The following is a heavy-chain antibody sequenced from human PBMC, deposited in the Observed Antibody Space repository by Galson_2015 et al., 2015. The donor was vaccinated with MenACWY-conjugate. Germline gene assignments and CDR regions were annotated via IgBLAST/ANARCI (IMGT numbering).Heavy chain of an antibody. J-gene: IGHJ3*02. CDR1: GFTFSTYD. CDR2: IGTRGDT. CDR3: AKDQPPYCTNGVCYLVWAFDI. V-gene: IGHV3-13*01. Sequence: SLRLSCAASGFTFSTYDMHWVRQATGKSLEWVSSIGTRGDTFYPDSVKGRFTVSRDNAKNSLYLQMNSLRAEDTAVYYCAKDQPPYCTNGVCYLVWAFDIWGQGTMVTVSS. D-gene: IGHD2-8*01.